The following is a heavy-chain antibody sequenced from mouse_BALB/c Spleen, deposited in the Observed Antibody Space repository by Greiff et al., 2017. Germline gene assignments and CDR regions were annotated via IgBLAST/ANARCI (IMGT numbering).Heavy chain of an antibody. Sequence: EVKLMESGGDLVKPGGSLKLSCAASGFTFSSYTMSWVRQTPEKRLEWVAYISNGGGSTYYPDTVKGRFTISRDNAKNTLYLQMSSLKSEDTAMYYCARQDRHWYFDVWGAGTTVTVSS. CDR1: GFTFSSYT. CDR3: ARQDRHWYFDV. D-gene: IGHD2-14*01. V-gene: IGHV5-12-2*01. J-gene: IGHJ1*01. CDR2: ISNGGGST.